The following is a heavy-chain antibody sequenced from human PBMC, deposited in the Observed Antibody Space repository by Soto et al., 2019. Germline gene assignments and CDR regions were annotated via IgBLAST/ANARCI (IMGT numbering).Heavy chain of an antibody. CDR1: GFTFSSYW. CDR2: IKQDGSEK. V-gene: IGHV3-7*01. CDR3: ARVEAEQQLAFDY. J-gene: IGHJ4*02. D-gene: IGHD6-13*01. Sequence: PGGSLRLSCAASGFTFSSYWMSWVRQAPGKGLEWVANIKQDGSEKYYVDSVKGRFTISRDNAKNSLYLQMNSLRAEDTAVYYCARVEAEQQLAFDYWGQGTLVTVSS.